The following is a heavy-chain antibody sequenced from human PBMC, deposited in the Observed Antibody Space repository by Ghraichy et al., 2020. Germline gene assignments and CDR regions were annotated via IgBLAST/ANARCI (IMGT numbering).Heavy chain of an antibody. CDR2: INDSGST. V-gene: IGHV4-34*01. D-gene: IGHD4-17*01. Sequence: SETLSLTCAVYGGSFSGYYWSWIRQPPGKGLEWIGEINDSGSTNYNPSLKSRVTISGDTSKNQFSLKLSSVTAADTAVYYCARGIYGDYVLVESWGHGTLVTVSS. CDR1: GGSFSGYY. CDR3: ARGIYGDYVLVES. J-gene: IGHJ4*01.